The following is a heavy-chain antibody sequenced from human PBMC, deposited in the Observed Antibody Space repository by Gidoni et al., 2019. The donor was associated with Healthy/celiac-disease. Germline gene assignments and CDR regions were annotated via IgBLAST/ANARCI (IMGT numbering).Heavy chain of an antibody. CDR1: AFTFSSYW. J-gene: IGHJ4*02. D-gene: IGHD4-17*01. V-gene: IGHV3-74*01. CDR2: INSDGSST. Sequence: EVQLVESGGGLVQPGGSLRLSWAASAFTFSSYWMHWVRQAPGKGLVWVSRINSDGSSTSYADSVKGRFTISRDNAKNTLYLQMNSLRAEDTAVYYCARGDYGGTDFDYWGQGTLVTVSS. CDR3: ARGDYGGTDFDY.